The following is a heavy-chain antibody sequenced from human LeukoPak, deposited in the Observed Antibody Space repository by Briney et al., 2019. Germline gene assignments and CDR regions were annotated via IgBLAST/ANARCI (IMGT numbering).Heavy chain of an antibody. D-gene: IGHD5-18*01. V-gene: IGHV3-23*01. CDR2: IFGSGGSP. CDR1: GFTFGSHA. Sequence: GGSLRLSREASGFTFGSHAMSWVRQAPGKGLEWVAGIFGSGGSPHYADSVKGRFTISRDNSRNTVYLQINSLRAEDTAVYYCGKTTVGYSSGQKPAWPVDYWGQGTLVTVSS. CDR3: GKTTVGYSSGQKPAWPVDY. J-gene: IGHJ4*02.